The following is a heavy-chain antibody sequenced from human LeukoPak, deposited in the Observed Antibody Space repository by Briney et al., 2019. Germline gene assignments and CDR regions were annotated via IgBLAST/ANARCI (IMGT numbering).Heavy chain of an antibody. CDR1: GFTFDDYA. J-gene: IGHJ4*02. D-gene: IGHD3-22*01. V-gene: IGHV3-9*01. Sequence: PGRSLRLSCAASGFTFDDYAMHWVRQAPGKGLEWVSGISWNSGSIGYADSVKGRFNISRDNAKNSLYLQMNSLRAEDTALYYCAKEEGGYYLDYWGQGTLVTVSS. CDR3: AKEEGGYYLDY. CDR2: ISWNSGSI.